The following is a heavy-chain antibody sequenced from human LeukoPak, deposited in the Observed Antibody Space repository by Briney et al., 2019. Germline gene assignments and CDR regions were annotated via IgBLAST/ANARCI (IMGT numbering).Heavy chain of an antibody. V-gene: IGHV3-23*01. D-gene: IGHD3-3*01. J-gene: IGHJ4*02. CDR1: GFTFRAYA. Sequence: GGSLRLSCAASGFTFRAYAMNWVRQAPGKGLEWVSVISGGGFSTYYADSVRGRVTIYRDNSKNKLYLQMKSLRAQDTAVYYCGKGVPHDVFWRVYVLGGQGTRATVSP. CDR3: GKGVPHDVFWRVYVL. CDR2: ISGGGFST.